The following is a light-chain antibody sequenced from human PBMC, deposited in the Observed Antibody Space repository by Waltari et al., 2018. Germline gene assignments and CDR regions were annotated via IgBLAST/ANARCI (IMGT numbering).Light chain of an antibody. CDR1: RGHSSYA. V-gene: IGLV4-69*01. Sequence: QLVLTQSPSASASLGASVTLTSTLSRGHSSYAIAWHQQQPEKGPRYLMKLNSDGSHSKGDVIPDRFSGSSSGAERYLTISSLQSEDAADYYCQTWGTGIRVFGGGTKLTVL. J-gene: IGLJ3*02. CDR2: LNSDGSH. CDR3: QTWGTGIRV.